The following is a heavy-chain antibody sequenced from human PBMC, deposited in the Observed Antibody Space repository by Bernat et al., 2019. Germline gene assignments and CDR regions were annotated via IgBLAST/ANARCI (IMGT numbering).Heavy chain of an antibody. J-gene: IGHJ6*02. CDR3: ARAGGAYDCWSGYWATSVYYYGMDV. CDR1: GFTFSSYA. V-gene: IGHV3-30-3*01. Sequence: QVQLVESGGGVVQPGRSLRLSCAASGFTFSSYAMHWFRQAPGKGLEWVAVISYDGSNKYYADSVKGRFTISRDNSKNTLYLQMNSLRAEDTAVYYCARAGGAYDCWSGYWATSVYYYGMDVWGQGTTVTVSS. CDR2: ISYDGSNK. D-gene: IGHD3-3*01.